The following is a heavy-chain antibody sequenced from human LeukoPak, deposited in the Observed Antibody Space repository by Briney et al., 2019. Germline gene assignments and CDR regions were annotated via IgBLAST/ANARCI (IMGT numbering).Heavy chain of an antibody. V-gene: IGHV1-69*04. Sequence: ASVKVSCKASGGTFSSYAISWVRQAPGQGLEWMGRIIPILGIANYAQKFQGRVTITADKSTSTAYMELSSLRSEDTAVYYCARTFSYTEGRALGGYWGQGTLVTVSS. CDR3: ARTFSYTEGRALGGY. CDR2: IIPILGIA. D-gene: IGHD2-2*02. CDR1: GGTFSSYA. J-gene: IGHJ4*02.